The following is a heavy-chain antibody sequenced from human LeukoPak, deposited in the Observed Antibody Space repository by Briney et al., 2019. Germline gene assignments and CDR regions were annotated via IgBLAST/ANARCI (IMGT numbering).Heavy chain of an antibody. V-gene: IGHV1-18*01. CDR1: GYTFTSYG. Sequence: ASVKVSCKASGYTFTSYGISWVRQAPGQGLEWMGWINAYNGNTNYAQKLQGRVTMATDTSTSTAYMELRSLRSDDTAVYYCARDPEYCSSTSCRTPHWFDPWGQGTLVTVSS. CDR2: INAYNGNT. J-gene: IGHJ5*02. CDR3: ARDPEYCSSTSCRTPHWFDP. D-gene: IGHD2-2*01.